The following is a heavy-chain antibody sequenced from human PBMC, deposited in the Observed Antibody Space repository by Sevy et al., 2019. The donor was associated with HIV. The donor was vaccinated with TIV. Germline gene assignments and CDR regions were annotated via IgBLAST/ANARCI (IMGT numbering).Heavy chain of an antibody. V-gene: IGHV3-21*01. CDR3: ARDLQDGGGAFAI. CDR1: GFTFSSYS. Sequence: GGSLRLSCAASGFTFSSYSMNWVRQAPGKGLEWVSSISSSSSYIYYADSVKGRFTISRDNAKNSLNLQMNSLRAEDRAVYYCARDLQDGGGAFAIWGQGTMVTVS. J-gene: IGHJ3*02. CDR2: ISSSSSYI. D-gene: IGHD3-10*01.